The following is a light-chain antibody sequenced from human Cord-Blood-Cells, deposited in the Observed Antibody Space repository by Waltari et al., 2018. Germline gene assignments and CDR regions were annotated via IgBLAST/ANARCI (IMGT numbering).Light chain of an antibody. J-gene: IGLJ1*01. V-gene: IGLV2-8*01. CDR3: SSYAGSNNVV. CDR2: EVS. CDR1: SSDVGGYNY. Sequence: QSALTQSPSASGSPGQSVTISCTGTSSDVGGYNYVSWYQQHPGKAPKLMSYEVSKRPSGVPDRFSGSKSGNTASLTVSGLQAEDEADYYCSSYAGSNNVVCGTGTKVTVL.